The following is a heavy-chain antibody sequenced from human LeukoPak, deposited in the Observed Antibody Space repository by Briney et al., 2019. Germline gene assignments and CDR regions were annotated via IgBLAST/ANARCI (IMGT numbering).Heavy chain of an antibody. Sequence: SETLSLTCTVSGDSINTDGYYWGWLRQPPGKGLEWIGSIYFTGNTYYNPSLRSRVTISVDTSKNQFSLKLNSVTAADTAVYLCARGTVYSSSPLRYYYYMDVWGKGATVTVSS. CDR2: IYFTGNT. V-gene: IGHV4-39*07. CDR1: GDSINTDGYY. CDR3: ARGTVYSSSPLRYYYYMDV. D-gene: IGHD6-6*01. J-gene: IGHJ6*03.